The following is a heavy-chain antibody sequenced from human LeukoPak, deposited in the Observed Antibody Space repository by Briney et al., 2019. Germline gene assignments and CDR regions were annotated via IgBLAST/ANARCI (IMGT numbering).Heavy chain of an antibody. J-gene: IGHJ4*02. Sequence: PSETLSLTCTVSGGSISSYYWSWIRQPPGKGLEWIGYNYYSGSTNYNPSLKSRVTISVDTSKNQFSLKLSSVTAADTAVYYCARAATYYDFWSGYLFDYWGQGTLVTVSS. CDR2: NYYSGST. CDR3: ARAATYYDFWSGYLFDY. CDR1: GGSISSYY. D-gene: IGHD3-3*01. V-gene: IGHV4-59*01.